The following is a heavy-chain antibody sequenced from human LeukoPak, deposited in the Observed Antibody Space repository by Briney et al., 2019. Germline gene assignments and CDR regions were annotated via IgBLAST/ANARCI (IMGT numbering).Heavy chain of an antibody. Sequence: PSETLSLTCTVSGGSISSSSYYWGWIRQPPGKGLEWVGSITYSGTTYYNPSPKSRVTISVDTSKSQFSLKLTSVTAADTAVYYCAPAYIWGSFRTFNYWGQGTLVTVSS. CDR3: APAYIWGSFRTFNY. V-gene: IGHV4-39*01. J-gene: IGHJ4*02. D-gene: IGHD3-16*02. CDR2: ITYSGTT. CDR1: GGSISSSSYY.